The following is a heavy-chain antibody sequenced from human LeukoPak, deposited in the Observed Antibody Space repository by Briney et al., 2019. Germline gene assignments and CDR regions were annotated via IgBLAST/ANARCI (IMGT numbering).Heavy chain of an antibody. CDR2: ISHDGNKK. J-gene: IGHJ5*02. V-gene: IGHV3-30*03. Sequence: PGGSLRLSCAASGFSLTSNGMHWVRQAPGKGLEWVAFISHDGNKKYYADSVKGRFTVSRDSSKSTLFLQMDSLRRDDTAVYYCARDFCDHWGQGTLVTVSS. D-gene: IGHD3-3*01. CDR3: ARDFCDH. CDR1: GFSLTSNG.